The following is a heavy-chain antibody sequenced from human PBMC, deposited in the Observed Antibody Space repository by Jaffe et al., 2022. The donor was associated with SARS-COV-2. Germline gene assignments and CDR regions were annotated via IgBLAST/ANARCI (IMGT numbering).Heavy chain of an antibody. D-gene: IGHD2-15*01. V-gene: IGHV4-39*01. CDR2: IYYNGST. CDR3: ARQKRVIAPGHFDY. Sequence: QLQLQESGPGLVKPSETLSLTCTVSGGSLSSSLYYWGWIRQPPGKGLEWIGTIYYNGSTFNSPSLKSRVIISVDTSKSQFSLELRSVTAADTAVYYCARQKRVIAPGHFDYWGQGTLVPVSS. J-gene: IGHJ4*02. CDR1: GGSLSSSLYY.